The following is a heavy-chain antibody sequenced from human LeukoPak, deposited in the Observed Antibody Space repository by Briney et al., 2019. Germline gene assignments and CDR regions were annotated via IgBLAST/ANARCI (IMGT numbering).Heavy chain of an antibody. CDR1: GFTFSSNY. CDR3: AKDISGRTYYYDSSGYFGLFDY. CDR2: IYSGGST. Sequence: PGGSLRLSCAASGFTFSSNYMSWVRQAPGKGLEWVSVIYSGGSTYYADSVKGRFIISRDNSKNTLYLQMNSLRAEDTALYYCAKDISGRTYYYDSSGYFGLFDYWGQGTLVTVSS. D-gene: IGHD3-22*01. J-gene: IGHJ4*02. V-gene: IGHV3-53*05.